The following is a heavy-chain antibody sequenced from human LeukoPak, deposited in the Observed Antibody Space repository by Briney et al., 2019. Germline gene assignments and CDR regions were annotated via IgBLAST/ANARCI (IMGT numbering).Heavy chain of an antibody. Sequence: PGGSLRLSCAASGFTFSSYGMHWVRQAPGKGLEWVAVIWYDGSNKYYADSVKGRFTISRDNSKNTLYLQMNSLRAEDTAVYYCARGYCSGGSCYFDYWGQGTLVTVSS. J-gene: IGHJ4*02. V-gene: IGHV3-33*01. D-gene: IGHD2-15*01. CDR1: GFTFSSYG. CDR2: IWYDGSNK. CDR3: ARGYCSGGSCYFDY.